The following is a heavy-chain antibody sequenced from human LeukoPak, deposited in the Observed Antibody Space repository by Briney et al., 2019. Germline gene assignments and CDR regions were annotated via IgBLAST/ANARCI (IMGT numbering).Heavy chain of an antibody. CDR3: ATRGFSSGYLSMDV. V-gene: IGHV1-24*01. J-gene: IGHJ6*02. D-gene: IGHD6-19*01. CDR1: GYTLTELS. Sequence: ASVKVSCKVSGYTLTELSMHWVRQAPGKGLEWMGGFDPEDGETIYAQKFQGRVTMTEDTSTDTAYMELSSLRSEDTAVYYCATRGFSSGYLSMDVWGQGTTVTVSS. CDR2: FDPEDGET.